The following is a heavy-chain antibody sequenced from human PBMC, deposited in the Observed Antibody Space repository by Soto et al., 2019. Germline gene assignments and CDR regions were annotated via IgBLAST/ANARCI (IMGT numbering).Heavy chain of an antibody. CDR1: GGSFSGYY. CDR3: AMVDYVWGSYRYRPPFDY. V-gene: IGHV4-34*01. J-gene: IGHJ4*02. Sequence: SETLSLTCAVYGGSFSGYYWSWIRQPPGKGLEWIGEINHSGSTNYNPSLKSRVTISVDTSKNQFSLKLSSVTAADTAVYYCAMVDYVWGSYRYRPPFDYWGQGTLVTVSS. D-gene: IGHD3-16*02. CDR2: INHSGST.